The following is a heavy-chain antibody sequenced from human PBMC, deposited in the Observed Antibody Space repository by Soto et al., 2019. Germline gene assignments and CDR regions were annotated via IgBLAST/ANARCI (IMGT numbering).Heavy chain of an antibody. D-gene: IGHD3-9*01. Sequence: EVQLVESGGGLVKPGGSLRLSCAASGFTFSSYSMNWVRQAPGKGLEWVSSISSSSSYIYYADSVKGRFTISRDNAKNSLYLQMNSLRAEDTAVYYCARELADILTGYTWGQGTLVTVSS. CDR2: ISSSSSYI. CDR1: GFTFSSYS. CDR3: ARELADILTGYT. J-gene: IGHJ5*02. V-gene: IGHV3-21*01.